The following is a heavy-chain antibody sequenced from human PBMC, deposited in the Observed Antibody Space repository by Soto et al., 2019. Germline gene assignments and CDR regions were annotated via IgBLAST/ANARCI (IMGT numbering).Heavy chain of an antibody. CDR3: ARLLRGSLVTA. J-gene: IGHJ4*02. Sequence: ESGGALVYPGGSLRLSCIASGFSFSDYSMNWVRQAPGKGLQWVSYISSSSDKTYYADSVKGRFTVSRDNAKNALFLEMNSLRDDDTATYYCARLLRGSLVTAWGQGTRVTVSS. CDR2: ISSSSDKT. D-gene: IGHD2-21*02. CDR1: GFSFSDYS. V-gene: IGHV3-48*02.